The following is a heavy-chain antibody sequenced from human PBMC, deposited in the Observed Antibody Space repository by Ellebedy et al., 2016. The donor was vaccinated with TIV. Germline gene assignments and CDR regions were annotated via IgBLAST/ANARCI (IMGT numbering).Heavy chain of an antibody. D-gene: IGHD7-27*01. V-gene: IGHV3-74*03. CDR2: IKADGSGI. CDR3: GRERWGLGDY. CDR1: GFTFSSYA. Sequence: GESLKISCAASGFTFSSYAMTWVRQPPGKGLEWVSRIKADGSGITYADSVRGRFTISRDNAENTLYLQMDSLRVEDTAVYYCGRERWGLGDYWGQGTLVTVSS. J-gene: IGHJ4*02.